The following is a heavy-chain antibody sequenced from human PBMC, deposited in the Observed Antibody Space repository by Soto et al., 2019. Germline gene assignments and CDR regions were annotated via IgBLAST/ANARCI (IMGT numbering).Heavy chain of an antibody. CDR3: ARAVAGTVYDY. D-gene: IGHD6-19*01. CDR1: GFTFSSYS. Sequence: LRLSCEGSGFTFSSYSMSWVRQSPGKGLQWVAYISSSGSTTYYGDSVKGRFSISRDNTKDSVFLQMNRLRDEDTSVYFCARAVAGTVYDYWGQGALVTVSS. J-gene: IGHJ4*02. CDR2: ISSSGSTT. V-gene: IGHV3-48*02.